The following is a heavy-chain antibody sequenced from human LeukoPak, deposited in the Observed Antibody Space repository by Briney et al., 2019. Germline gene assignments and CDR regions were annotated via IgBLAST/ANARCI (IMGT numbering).Heavy chain of an antibody. J-gene: IGHJ6*02. CDR3: ATSYSSGWTYFYYGMDV. V-gene: IGHV4-61*02. CDR2: VYTSGST. Sequence: SETLSFACTVSGGSFSSGSYYWSWIRQPAGKGLEWIGRVYTSGSTNYNPSLKSRVTISVDTSKNQFSLKLSSVTAADTAVYYCATSYSSGWTYFYYGMDVWGQGTTVTVSS. CDR1: GGSFSSGSYY. D-gene: IGHD6-19*01.